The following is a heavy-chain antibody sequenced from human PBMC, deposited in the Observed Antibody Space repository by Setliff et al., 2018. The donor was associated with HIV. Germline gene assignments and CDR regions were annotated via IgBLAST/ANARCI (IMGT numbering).Heavy chain of an antibody. J-gene: IGHJ4*02. CDR1: GFIFTDYQ. CDR3: AREPTGDFWSGYSSRGLDY. CDR2: FNPNSGVT. V-gene: IGHV1-2*06. Sequence: GASVQVSCKASGFIFTDYQIHWVRQAPGQGLEWMGRFNPNSGVTSSPQKFQGRVTMTRDTSINTAYMELSRLTSDDTAFYYCAREPTGDFWSGYSSRGLDYWGRGTLVTVSS. D-gene: IGHD3-3*01.